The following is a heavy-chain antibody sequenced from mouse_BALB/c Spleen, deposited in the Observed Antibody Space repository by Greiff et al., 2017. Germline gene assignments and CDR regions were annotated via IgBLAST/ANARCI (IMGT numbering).Heavy chain of an antibody. Sequence: QVQLQQPGAELVKPGASVKMSCKASGYTFTSYWMHWVKQRPGQGLEWIGTIDPSDSYTSYNQKFKGKATLTVDTSSSTAYMQLSSLTSEDSAVYYCARRGGSRGEAMDYWGQGTSVTVSS. CDR2: IDPSDSYT. J-gene: IGHJ4*01. D-gene: IGHD1-1*01. V-gene: IGHV1S127*01. CDR1: GYTFTSYW. CDR3: ARRGGSRGEAMDY.